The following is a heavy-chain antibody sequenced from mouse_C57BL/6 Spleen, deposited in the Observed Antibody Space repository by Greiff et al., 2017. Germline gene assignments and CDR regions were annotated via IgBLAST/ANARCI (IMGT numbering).Heavy chain of an antibody. D-gene: IGHD4-1*01. J-gene: IGHJ3*01. CDR3: ARRDAGTEGFAY. CDR2: ISSGSSTI. V-gene: IGHV5-17*01. CDR1: GFTFSDYG. Sequence: EVKLVESGGGLVKPGGSLKLSCAASGFTFSDYGMHWVRQAPEKGLEWVAYISSGSSTIYYADTVKGRFTISRDNAKNTLFLQMTSLRSEDTAMYYCARRDAGTEGFAYWGQGTLVTVSA.